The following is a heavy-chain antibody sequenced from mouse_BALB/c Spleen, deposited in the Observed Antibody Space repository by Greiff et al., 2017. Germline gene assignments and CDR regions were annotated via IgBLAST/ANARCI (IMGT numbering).Heavy chain of an antibody. V-gene: IGHV5-17*02. CDR2: ISSGSSTI. CDR1: GFTFSSFG. D-gene: IGHD2-3*01. J-gene: IGHJ4*01. CDR3: ARFYASDAMDY. Sequence: EVHLVESGGGLVQPGGSRKLSCAASGFTFSSFGMHWVRQAPEKGLEWVAYISSGSSTIYYADTVKGRFTISRDNPKNTLFLQMTSLRSEDTAMYYCARFYASDAMDYWGQGTSVTVSS.